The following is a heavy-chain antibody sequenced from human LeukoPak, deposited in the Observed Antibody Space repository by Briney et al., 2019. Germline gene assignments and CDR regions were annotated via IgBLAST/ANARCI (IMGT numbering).Heavy chain of an antibody. J-gene: IGHJ4*02. CDR2: INSDGSST. D-gene: IGHD1-26*01. CDR3: ARAPVGATCFDY. Sequence: GGSLRLSCAASGVTFSSYWMHWVRHAPGKGLVWVSRINSDGSSTSYADSVKGRFTISRDNAKNTLYLQMNSLRAEDTAVYYCARAPVGATCFDYGGQGTLVTVS. CDR1: GVTFSSYW. V-gene: IGHV3-74*01.